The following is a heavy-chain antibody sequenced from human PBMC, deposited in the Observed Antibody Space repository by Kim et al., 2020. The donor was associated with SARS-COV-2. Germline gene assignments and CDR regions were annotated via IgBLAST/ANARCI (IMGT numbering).Heavy chain of an antibody. CDR3: ARALVVAATPFDY. J-gene: IGHJ4*02. CDR1: GYTFTSYA. D-gene: IGHD2-15*01. CDR2: INAGNGNT. Sequence: ASVKVSCKASGYTFTSYAMHWVRQAPGQRLEWMGWINAGNGNTKYSQKFQGRVTITRDTSASTAYMELSRLRSDDTAVYYCARALVVAATPFDYWGQGTLVTVSS. V-gene: IGHV1-3*01.